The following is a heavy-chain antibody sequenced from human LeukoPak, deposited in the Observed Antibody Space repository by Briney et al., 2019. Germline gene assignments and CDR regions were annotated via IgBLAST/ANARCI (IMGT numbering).Heavy chain of an antibody. V-gene: IGHV3-11*01. CDR3: ARASPTVGNWFDP. D-gene: IGHD4-23*01. J-gene: IGHJ5*02. Sequence: GGSLRLSCAASGFTFSDYYMSWIRQAPGKGLEWVSYISSSGSTIYYADSVEGRFTISRDNAKNSLYLQMNSLRAEDTAVYYCARASPTVGNWFDPWGQGTLVTVSS. CDR1: GFTFSDYY. CDR2: ISSSGSTI.